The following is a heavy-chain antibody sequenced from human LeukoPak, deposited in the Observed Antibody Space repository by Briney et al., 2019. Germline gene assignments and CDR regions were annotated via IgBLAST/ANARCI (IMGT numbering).Heavy chain of an antibody. D-gene: IGHD5-24*01. J-gene: IGHJ4*02. CDR3: ARHAREMATILEFDY. CDR1: GGSFSGYS. Sequence: SETLSLTCAVYGGSFSGYSWSWIRQPPGKGLEWIGYIYHSGSTYYNPSLKSRVTISVDRSKNQFSLKLSSVTAADTAVYYCARHAREMATILEFDYWGQGTLVTVSS. CDR2: IYHSGST. V-gene: IGHV4-30-2*01.